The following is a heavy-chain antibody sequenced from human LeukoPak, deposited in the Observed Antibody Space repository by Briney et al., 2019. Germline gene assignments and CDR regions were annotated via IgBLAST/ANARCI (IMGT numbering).Heavy chain of an antibody. CDR1: GGTFSSYA. Sequence: SVKVSCKASGGTFSSYAISWVRQAPGQGLEWMGGIIPIFGTANYAQKFQGRVTITTDESTSTAYMELSSLRSEDTAVYYSARGSPWFSGSYLATWGQGTLVTVSS. V-gene: IGHV1-69*05. CDR2: IIPIFGTA. J-gene: IGHJ4*02. CDR3: ARGSPWFSGSYLAT. D-gene: IGHD1-26*01.